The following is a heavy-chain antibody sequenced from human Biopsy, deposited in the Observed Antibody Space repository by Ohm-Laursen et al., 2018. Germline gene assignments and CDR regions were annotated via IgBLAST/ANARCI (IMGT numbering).Heavy chain of an antibody. V-gene: IGHV4-59*04. D-gene: IGHD3-22*01. CDR2: IFYRGST. CDR3: ARDYDTSGYYYVS. J-gene: IGHJ5*02. CDR1: GGSFTGHY. Sequence: GTLSLTCTVSGGSFTGHYWTWIRQPPGKGLEWIGSIFYRGSTHYKPSLKGRVNISVDTSKNQFSLKLNSVTAADTAVYYCARDYDTSGYYYVSWGQGTLVTVSS.